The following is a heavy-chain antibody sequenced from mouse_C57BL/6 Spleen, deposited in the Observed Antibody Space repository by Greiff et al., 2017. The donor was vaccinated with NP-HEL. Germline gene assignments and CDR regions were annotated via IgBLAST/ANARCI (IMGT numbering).Heavy chain of an antibody. CDR3: ASSSYGSSSLDY. J-gene: IGHJ4*01. CDR2: IYPGDGDT. D-gene: IGHD1-1*01. Sequence: VQVVESGPELVKPGASVKISCKASGYAFSSSWMNWVKQRPGKGLEWIGRIYPGDGDTNYNGKFKGKATLTADKSSSSAYMQLSSLTSEDSAVYFCASSSYGSSSLDYWGQGTSVTVSS. CDR1: GYAFSSSW. V-gene: IGHV1-82*01.